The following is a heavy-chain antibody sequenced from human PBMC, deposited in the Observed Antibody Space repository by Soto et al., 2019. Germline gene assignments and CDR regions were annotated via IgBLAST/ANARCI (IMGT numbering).Heavy chain of an antibody. J-gene: IGHJ4*02. V-gene: IGHV1-18*01. CDR1: GYTFTSYG. CDR2: ISAYNGNT. Sequence: QVQLVQSGAEVKKPGASVKVSCKASGYTFTSYGISWVRQAPGQGLEWMGWISAYNGNTHCAQKLQGRVTMTTNTSTSTAYMELRSLRSDDTAVYFCARTGFYYYGSGSPVAVDYWGQGTLVTVSS. CDR3: ARTGFYYYGSGSPVAVDY. D-gene: IGHD3-10*01.